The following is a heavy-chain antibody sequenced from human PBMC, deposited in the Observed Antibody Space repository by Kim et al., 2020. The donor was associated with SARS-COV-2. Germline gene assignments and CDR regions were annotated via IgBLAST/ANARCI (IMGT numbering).Heavy chain of an antibody. CDR3: TRQGPVGPPFDY. V-gene: IGHV3-73*01. D-gene: IGHD1-26*01. CDR2: IRSKANSYAT. Sequence: GGSLRLSCAASGFTFSGSAMHWVRQASGKGLEWVGRIRSKANSYATAYAASVKGRFTISRDDSKNTAYLQMNSLKTEDTAVYYCTRQGPVGPPFDYWGQGTLVTVSS. J-gene: IGHJ4*02. CDR1: GFTFSGSA.